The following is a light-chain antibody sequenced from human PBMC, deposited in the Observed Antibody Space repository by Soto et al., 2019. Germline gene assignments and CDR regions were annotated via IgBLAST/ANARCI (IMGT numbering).Light chain of an antibody. J-gene: IGLJ2*01. V-gene: IGLV3-1*01. CDR2: QDS. CDR3: QAWDSSTVV. Sequence: SYELTQPPSVSVSPGQTASITCSGDKLGDKYACWYQQKPGQSPVLVLYQDSKRPSGIPERFSGSNSGNTATLTISGTQARDEADYYCQAWDSSTVVFGGGTKLTVL. CDR1: KLGDKY.